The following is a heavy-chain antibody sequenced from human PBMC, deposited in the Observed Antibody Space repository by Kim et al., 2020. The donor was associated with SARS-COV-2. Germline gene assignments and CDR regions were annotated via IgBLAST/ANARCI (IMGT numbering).Heavy chain of an antibody. V-gene: IGHV4-34*01. CDR2: INHSGST. Sequence: SETLSLTCAVYGGSFSGYYWSWIRKPPGKGLEWIGEINHSGSTNYNPSLKSRVTISVDTSKNQFSLKLSSVTAADTAVYYCASIPSHWGQGTLVTVSS. J-gene: IGHJ4*02. D-gene: IGHD2-21*01. CDR3: ASIPSH. CDR1: GGSFSGYY.